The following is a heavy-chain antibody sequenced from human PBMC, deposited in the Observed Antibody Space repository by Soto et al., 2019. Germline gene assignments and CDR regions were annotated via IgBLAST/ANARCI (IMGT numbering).Heavy chain of an antibody. D-gene: IGHD6-19*01. CDR3: ARVGAVAVFDY. CDR2: IYYSGST. Sequence: SETLSLTCTVSGGSISSYYWSWIRQPPGKGLEWIGYIYYSGSTNYNPSLKSRVTISVDTSKNQFSLKLSSVTAADTAVYYCARVGAVAVFDYWGQGTLVTVS. J-gene: IGHJ4*02. V-gene: IGHV4-59*01. CDR1: GGSISSYY.